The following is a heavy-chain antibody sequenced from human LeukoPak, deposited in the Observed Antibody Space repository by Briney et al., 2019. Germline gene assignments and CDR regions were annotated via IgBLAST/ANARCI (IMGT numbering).Heavy chain of an antibody. D-gene: IGHD3-9*01. CDR2: IIPIFGTA. CDR1: GGTFSSYA. Sequence: ASVKVSCKASGGTFSSYAINWVRQAPGQGLDWMGGIIPIFGTANYAQKFQGRVTITADKSTSTAYMELSSLRSEDTAVYYCAREGLRGRRYHDILTGPDWFDPWGQGTLVTVSS. CDR3: AREGLRGRRYHDILTGPDWFDP. V-gene: IGHV1-69*06. J-gene: IGHJ5*02.